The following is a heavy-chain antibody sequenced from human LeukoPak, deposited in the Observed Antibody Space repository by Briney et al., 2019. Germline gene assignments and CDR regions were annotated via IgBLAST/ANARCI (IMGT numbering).Heavy chain of an antibody. CDR1: GFTFSMYG. J-gene: IGHJ4*02. Sequence: GGSLRLSCAASGFTFSMYGMNWVRQAPGKGLEWVSYISSSSSTIYYANSVKGRFTISRDNAKNSLYLQMNSLRAEDTAVYYCARDAAYDSSGALDYWGQGTLVTVSS. D-gene: IGHD3-22*01. CDR3: ARDAAYDSSGALDY. CDR2: ISSSSSTI. V-gene: IGHV3-48*01.